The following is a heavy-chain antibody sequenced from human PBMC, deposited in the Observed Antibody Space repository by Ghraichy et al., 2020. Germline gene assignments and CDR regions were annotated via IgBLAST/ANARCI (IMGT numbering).Heavy chain of an antibody. J-gene: IGHJ4*02. D-gene: IGHD3-10*01. Sequence: SCVASGFTFSDYYMSWIRQAPGKGLEWISYISRGGNTIYYADSVKGRFTISRDNAKNSLYLQMNSLRDEDTAVYYCARDASYDYWGQGTLVTVSS. CDR2: ISRGGNTI. CDR1: GFTFSDYY. CDR3: ARDASYDY. V-gene: IGHV3-11*01.